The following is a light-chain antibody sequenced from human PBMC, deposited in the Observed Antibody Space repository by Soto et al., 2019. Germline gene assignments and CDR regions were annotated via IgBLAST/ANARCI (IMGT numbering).Light chain of an antibody. V-gene: IGKV3-20*01. CDR3: QQYGSSPT. J-gene: IGKJ1*01. CDR2: DVS. CDR1: QSVSSNY. Sequence: ETVLTQSPGTLSLSPVEIATLSCRSTQSVSSNYLAWYQQKPGQAPRLLIYDVSSRATGIPDRFSGSGSGTDFTLTISRLEPEDFAMYYCQQYGSSPTFSQGTKVELK.